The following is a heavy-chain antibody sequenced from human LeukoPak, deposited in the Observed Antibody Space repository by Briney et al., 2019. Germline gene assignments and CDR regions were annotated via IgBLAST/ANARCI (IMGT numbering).Heavy chain of an antibody. CDR1: GFTFSSYG. J-gene: IGHJ5*02. CDR3: AKDHMRYSSSTSCYGNNWFDP. V-gene: IGHV3-30*02. D-gene: IGHD2-2*01. Sequence: PGGSLRLSCAASGFTFSSYGMHWVRQAPGKGLEWVAFIRYDGSNKYYADSVKGRFTISRDNSKNTLYLQMNSLRAEDTAVYYCAKDHMRYSSSTSCYGNNWFDPWGHGTLVTVSS. CDR2: IRYDGSNK.